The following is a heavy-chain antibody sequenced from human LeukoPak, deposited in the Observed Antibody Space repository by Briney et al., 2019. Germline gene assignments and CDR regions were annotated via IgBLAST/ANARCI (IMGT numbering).Heavy chain of an antibody. CDR3: AKEGYYDSSGYYPLDY. V-gene: IGHV3-23*01. Sequence: PGGSLRLSCAASGFTFSNYAMNWVRQAPGKGLEWVSTITTSGGYTYYADSVKGRFTISRDNSKNTLYLQMNSLRAEDTAVYYCAKEGYYDSSGYYPLDYWGQGTLVTVSS. J-gene: IGHJ4*02. CDR1: GFTFSNYA. D-gene: IGHD3-22*01. CDR2: ITTSGGYT.